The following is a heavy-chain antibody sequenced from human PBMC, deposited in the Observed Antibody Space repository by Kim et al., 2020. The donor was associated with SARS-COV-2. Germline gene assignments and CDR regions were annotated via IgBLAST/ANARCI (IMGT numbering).Heavy chain of an antibody. CDR2: IYSGDST. CDR3: ASWGYSGYADYYFDY. Sequence: GGSLRLSCAASGFTVSSNYMSWVRQAPGKGLEWVSVIYSGDSTYYADSVKGRFTISRDNSKNTLYLQMNSLRAEDTAVYYCASWGYSGYADYYFDYWGQGTLVTVSS. D-gene: IGHD5-12*01. V-gene: IGHV3-66*01. CDR1: GFTVSSNY. J-gene: IGHJ4*02.